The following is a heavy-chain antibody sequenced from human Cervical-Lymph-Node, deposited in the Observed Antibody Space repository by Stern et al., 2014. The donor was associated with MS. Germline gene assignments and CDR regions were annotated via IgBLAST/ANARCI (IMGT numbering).Heavy chain of an antibody. CDR2: INPNSGGT. CDR1: GYTFTGYY. J-gene: IGHJ3*02. V-gene: IGHV1-2*04. CDR3: ARGAHKAYDAFDI. Sequence: DQLVESGAEVKKPGASVKVSCKASGYTFTGYYMHWVRQAPGQGLEWMGWINPNSGGTNYAQKFQGWVTMTRDTSISTAYMELSRLRSDDTAVYYCARGAHKAYDAFDIWGQGTMVTVSS.